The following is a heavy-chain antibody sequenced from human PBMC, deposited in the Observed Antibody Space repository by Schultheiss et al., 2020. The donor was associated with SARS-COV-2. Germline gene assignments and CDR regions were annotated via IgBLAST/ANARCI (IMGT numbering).Heavy chain of an antibody. V-gene: IGHV4-61*08. J-gene: IGHJ5*02. CDR3: ARDRGGDYYGSGNWFDP. D-gene: IGHD3-10*01. Sequence: SETLSLTCTVSGGSISSGDYYWSWIRQPPGKGLEWIGEINHSGRTNYNPSLKSRVTISVDTSKNQFSLKLSSVTAADTAVYYCARDRGGDYYGSGNWFDPWGQGTLVTVSS. CDR1: GGSISSGDYY. CDR2: INHSGRT.